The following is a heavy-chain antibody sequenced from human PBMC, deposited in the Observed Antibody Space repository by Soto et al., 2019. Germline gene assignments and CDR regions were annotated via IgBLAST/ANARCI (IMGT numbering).Heavy chain of an antibody. J-gene: IGHJ4*02. V-gene: IGHV3-20*01. Sequence: EVQLVESGGGVVRPGGSLRLSCAASGFTFDDYGMSWVRQVPGKGLEWVAGMNWDGGRTAYADSVRGRFTISRDNAKNSLYLQMNILTADDTAFYHCARGSGYGDYVSPYWGQGTLVTVSS. D-gene: IGHD4-17*01. CDR1: GFTFDDYG. CDR3: ARGSGYGDYVSPY. CDR2: MNWDGGRT.